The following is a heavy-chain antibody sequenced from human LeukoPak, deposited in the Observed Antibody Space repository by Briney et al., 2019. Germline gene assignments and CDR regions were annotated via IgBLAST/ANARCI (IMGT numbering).Heavy chain of an antibody. Sequence: GASVKVSCKASGGTFSSYAISWVRQAPGQGLEWMGRIIPILGIANYAQKFQGRVTITADKSTSTAYMELSSLRSEDTAVYYCASGNCGGDCYYFDYWGQGTLVTVSS. V-gene: IGHV1-69*04. D-gene: IGHD2-21*02. CDR2: IIPILGIA. J-gene: IGHJ4*02. CDR1: GGTFSSYA. CDR3: ASGNCGGDCYYFDY.